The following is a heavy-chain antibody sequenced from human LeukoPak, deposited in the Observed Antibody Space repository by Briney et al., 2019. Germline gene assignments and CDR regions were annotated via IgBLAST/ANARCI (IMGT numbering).Heavy chain of an antibody. CDR2: IYYSGST. Sequence: SETLSLTCTVSGGSISSSSYYWGWIRQPPGKGLEWIGSIYYSGSTYYNPSLKSRVTISVDTSKNQFSLKLSSVTAADTAVYYCARLSDFWSGYSFDYWGQGTLVTVSS. D-gene: IGHD3-3*01. CDR1: GGSISSSSYY. V-gene: IGHV4-39*07. CDR3: ARLSDFWSGYSFDY. J-gene: IGHJ4*02.